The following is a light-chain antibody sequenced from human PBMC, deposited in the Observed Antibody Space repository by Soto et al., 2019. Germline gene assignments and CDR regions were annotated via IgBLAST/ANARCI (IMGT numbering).Light chain of an antibody. CDR1: QSVSSSY. CDR3: QQYGSSPPLT. Sequence: EIVLTQSPGTLSLSPGERATLSCRASQSVSSSYLAWYQQKPGQAPRLLIYGASSRATGIPDWFSGSGSGKDFTLTISRLEPEDFAVYYCQQYGSSPPLTFGGGTKVEIK. CDR2: GAS. V-gene: IGKV3-20*01. J-gene: IGKJ4*01.